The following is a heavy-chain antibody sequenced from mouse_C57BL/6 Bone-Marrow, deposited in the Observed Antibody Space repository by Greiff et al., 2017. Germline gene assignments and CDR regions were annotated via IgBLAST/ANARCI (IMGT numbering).Heavy chain of an antibody. CDR2: ISSGGDYI. CDR3: TRDHHGSGYDYAMDY. CDR1: GFTFSSYA. D-gene: IGHD1-1*01. V-gene: IGHV5-9-1*02. Sequence: DVKLVESGEGLVKPGGSLKLSCAASGFTFSSYAMSWVRQTPEKRLEWVAYISSGGDYIYYAETVKGRFTISRDNARNTLYLQMSSRKSEDTAMYYCTRDHHGSGYDYAMDYWGQGTSVTVSS. J-gene: IGHJ4*01.